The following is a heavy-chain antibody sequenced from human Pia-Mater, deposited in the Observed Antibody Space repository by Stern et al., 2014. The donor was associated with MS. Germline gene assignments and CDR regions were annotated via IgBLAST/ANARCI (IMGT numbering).Heavy chain of an antibody. Sequence: QVQLQESGPGLVKPSGTLSLTCTVSGGSISGVNWWTWVRQPPGKGLEWIGEIYYTGHTHYNPSLRSRVVMLVDKSKNQFALDLRSVTAADTAVYYCARGGGTHSPTYDYWGQGTLVSVSS. V-gene: IGHV4-4*02. CDR3: ARGGGTHSPTYDY. J-gene: IGHJ4*02. CDR2: IYYTGHT. CDR1: GGSISGVNW. D-gene: IGHD3-16*01.